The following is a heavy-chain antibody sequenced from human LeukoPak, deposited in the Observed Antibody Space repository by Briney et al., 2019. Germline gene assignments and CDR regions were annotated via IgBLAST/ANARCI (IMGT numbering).Heavy chain of an antibody. CDR3: AKDRSSGGSCSNY. CDR1: GFFFSDVW. Sequence: PGGSLRLSCAASGFFFSDVWMNWVRQAPGKGLEWVSGISGSGGATYYADSVKGRFTISRDNSENTVYLQMNSLRVEDTAIYYCAKDRSSGGSCSNYWGRGTQVTVSS. CDR2: ISGSGGAT. J-gene: IGHJ4*02. V-gene: IGHV3-23*01. D-gene: IGHD2-15*01.